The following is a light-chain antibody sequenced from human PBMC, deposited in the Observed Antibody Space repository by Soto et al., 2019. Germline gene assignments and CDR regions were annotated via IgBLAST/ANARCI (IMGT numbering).Light chain of an antibody. V-gene: IGKV1-5*01. CDR1: QSITTW. Sequence: DIQMTQSPSTLSASVGDRVTITCRASQSITTWLAWYQQKPGKAPKLLIYDASNLENGVPSRFSGSGSGTEFTLTISSLQPDDFATYYCQHYDKSSYTFGQGTRVEV. CDR2: DAS. CDR3: QHYDKSSYT. J-gene: IGKJ2*01.